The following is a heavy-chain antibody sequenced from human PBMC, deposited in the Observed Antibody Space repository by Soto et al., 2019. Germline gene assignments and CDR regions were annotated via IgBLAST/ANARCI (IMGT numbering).Heavy chain of an antibody. J-gene: IGHJ4*02. Sequence: EVQLVESGGGLVQPGGSLRLSCAASGFTFSSYAMHWVRQAPGQGLEYVSAISRNGGSTYYANSVKGRFTISRDNSKNALYLQMVSLRAEDRAVYYCARGPGYYFDYWGQGTLVTVSS. CDR2: ISRNGGST. CDR3: ARGPGYYFDY. CDR1: GFTFSSYA. V-gene: IGHV3-64*01.